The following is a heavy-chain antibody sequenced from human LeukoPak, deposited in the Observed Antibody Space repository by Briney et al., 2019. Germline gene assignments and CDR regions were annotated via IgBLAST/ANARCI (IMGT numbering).Heavy chain of an antibody. J-gene: IGHJ4*02. CDR3: VTRVKSTGDY. Sequence: PGGSLRLSCEASGFTFSNVWMNWVRQAPGKRLEWIGRIKTKTDGGTTEYAAPVKGRFTISRDDSKNTVYLQMNSLKTEDTALYYCVTRVKSTGDYWGQGTLVTVSS. CDR1: GFTFSNVW. D-gene: IGHD1-1*01. CDR2: IKTKTDGGTT. V-gene: IGHV3-15*01.